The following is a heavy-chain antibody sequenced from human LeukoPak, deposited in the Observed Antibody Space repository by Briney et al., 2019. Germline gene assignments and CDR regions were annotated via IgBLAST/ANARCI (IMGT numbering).Heavy chain of an antibody. V-gene: IGHV4-39*01. Sequence: PSETLSLTCTVSGDSLSSSRYYWCWIRQPPGKGLQWIGSMYYSGSTYYRPSLKSRVTISVDTSKNQFSLRLSSVTAADTALYYCARRQAGALEQSAFDIWGQGTMVTVSS. CDR1: GDSLSSSRYY. J-gene: IGHJ3*02. CDR2: MYYSGST. D-gene: IGHD3-3*01. CDR3: ARRQAGALEQSAFDI.